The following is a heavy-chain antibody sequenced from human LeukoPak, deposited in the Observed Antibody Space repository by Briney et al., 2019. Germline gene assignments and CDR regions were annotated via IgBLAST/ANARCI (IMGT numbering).Heavy chain of an antibody. D-gene: IGHD3-10*01. CDR1: GYTFTNYA. Sequence: ASVKVSCKTSGYTFTNYAMSWARQAPGQGLEWMGWINTDTGNPTYAQGFTGRLVFSLDASVSTAYLQIRSLRAEDTAVYYCARVSLGENFFDFWGQGTLVTVSS. J-gene: IGHJ4*02. CDR2: INTDTGNP. V-gene: IGHV7-4-1*01. CDR3: ARVSLGENFFDF.